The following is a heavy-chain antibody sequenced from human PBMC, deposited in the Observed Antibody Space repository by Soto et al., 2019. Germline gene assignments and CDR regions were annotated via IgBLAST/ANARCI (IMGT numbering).Heavy chain of an antibody. Sequence: QVQLVESGGGVVQPGRSLRLSCAASGFTFSSYAMHWVRQAPGKGLEWVAVISYDGSNKYYADSVKGRFTISRDNSKNTLYLQMNSRRAEDTAVYYCERDATRGYYDSSGYYYVGDFDYWGQGTLVTVSS. CDR2: ISYDGSNK. CDR1: GFTFSSYA. D-gene: IGHD3-22*01. J-gene: IGHJ4*02. V-gene: IGHV3-30-3*01. CDR3: ERDATRGYYDSSGYYYVGDFDY.